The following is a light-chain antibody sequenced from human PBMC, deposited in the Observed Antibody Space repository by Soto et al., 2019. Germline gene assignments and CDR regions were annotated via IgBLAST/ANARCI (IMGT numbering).Light chain of an antibody. CDR3: HQYAWSPLT. Sequence: EIVLTQSPGTLSLSPGERATLSCRASQSVSSSYLAWYQQKPGQAPRLLIYGASSRATGIPDRFSGSGSGTDFTLTISRPEPEDFAVYYCHQYAWSPLTFGQGTRLEIQ. V-gene: IGKV3-20*01. CDR2: GAS. CDR1: QSVSSSY. J-gene: IGKJ5*01.